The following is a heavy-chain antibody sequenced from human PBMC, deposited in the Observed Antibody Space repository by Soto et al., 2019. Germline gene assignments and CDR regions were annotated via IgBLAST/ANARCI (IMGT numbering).Heavy chain of an antibody. D-gene: IGHD1-26*01. V-gene: IGHV1-69*01. CDR2: IIPIFGTA. CDR3: ARTQLKIVGDIPYYYGMDV. CDR1: GGTFSSYA. J-gene: IGHJ6*02. Sequence: QVQLVQSGAEVKKPGSSVKVSCKASGGTFSSYAISWVRQAPGQGLEWMGGIIPIFGTANYEQKFQGRVTIPADESTSTASLELSSLRSEDTAVYYCARTQLKIVGDIPYYYGMDVWGQGTTVTVSS.